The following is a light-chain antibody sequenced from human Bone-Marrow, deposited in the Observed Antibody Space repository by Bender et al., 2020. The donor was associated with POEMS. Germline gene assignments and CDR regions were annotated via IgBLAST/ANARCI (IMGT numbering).Light chain of an antibody. V-gene: IGLV2-23*01. J-gene: IGLJ2*01. CDR3: CSYAGSSTLL. Sequence: QSALAQPASVSGSPGQSITISCTGTSNDVGTYNLVSWYQQHPGKAPKILVYRGSKRPSGISDRFSGSKSGNTASLTISGLQAEDEADYYCCSYAGSSTLLFGGGTKLTVL. CDR2: RGS. CDR1: SNDVGTYNL.